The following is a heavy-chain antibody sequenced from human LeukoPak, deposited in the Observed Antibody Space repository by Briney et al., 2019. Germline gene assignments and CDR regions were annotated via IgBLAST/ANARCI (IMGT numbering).Heavy chain of an antibody. CDR1: GFTFSSYW. CDR3: ARGLTYYDILTGYRRGDYFDY. D-gene: IGHD3-9*01. Sequence: GGSLRLSCAASGFTFSSYWMSWVRQAPGKGLEWVANIKQDGSEKYYVDSVKGRFTISRDNAKNSLYLQMNSLRAEDTAVYCCARGLTYYDILTGYRRGDYFDYWGQGTLVTVSS. CDR2: IKQDGSEK. J-gene: IGHJ4*02. V-gene: IGHV3-7*01.